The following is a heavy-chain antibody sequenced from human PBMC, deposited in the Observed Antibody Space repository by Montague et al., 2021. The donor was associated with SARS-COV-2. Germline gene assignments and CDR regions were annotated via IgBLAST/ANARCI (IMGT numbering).Heavy chain of an antibody. CDR2: IDWDEDQ. Sequence: PALVKPTQTLTLTCTSSGFSLNTSGMCVSWIRQPPGKALEWLALIDWDEDQYYSTSLKTRLTISKDTSKNQVVLTMTNMDPIDTATYYCARSYGDYRDSYFDYWGQGTPVTVSS. CDR1: GFSLNTSGMC. D-gene: IGHD4-17*01. V-gene: IGHV2-70*01. CDR3: ARSYGDYRDSYFDY. J-gene: IGHJ4*02.